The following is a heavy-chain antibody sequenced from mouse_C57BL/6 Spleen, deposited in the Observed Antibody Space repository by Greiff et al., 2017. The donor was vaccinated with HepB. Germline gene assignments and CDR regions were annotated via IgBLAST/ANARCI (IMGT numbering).Heavy chain of an antibody. V-gene: IGHV7-3*01. Sequence: DVHLVESGGGLVQPGGSLSLSCAASGFTFTDYYMSWVRQPPGKALEWLGFIRNKANGYTTEYSASVKGRFTISRDNSQSILYLQMNALRAEDSATYYCARDYDGYRGFAYWGQGTLVTVSA. J-gene: IGHJ3*01. CDR1: GFTFTDYY. D-gene: IGHD2-3*01. CDR2: IRNKANGYTT. CDR3: ARDYDGYRGFAY.